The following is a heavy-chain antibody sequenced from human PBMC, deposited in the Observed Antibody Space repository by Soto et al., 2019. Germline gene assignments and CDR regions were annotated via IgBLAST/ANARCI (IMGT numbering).Heavy chain of an antibody. D-gene: IGHD1-26*01. V-gene: IGHV3-30*03. J-gene: IGHJ4*02. CDR3: APPASSDL. CDR2: ISYDGSHK. Sequence: GGSLRLSCVASGFLFDTYGMHWVRQTPGKGLEWVAIISYDGSHKEYADSVKGRFAISRDNSENTLYLQMNNLGVEDTALYYCAPPASSDLWGQGTQVNVFS. CDR1: GFLFDTYG.